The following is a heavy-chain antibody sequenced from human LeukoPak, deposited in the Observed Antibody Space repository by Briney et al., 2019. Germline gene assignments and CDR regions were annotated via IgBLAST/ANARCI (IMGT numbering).Heavy chain of an antibody. CDR2: INPKSGDT. Sequence: ASVKVSCKTSGYTFTDYYMHWVRQAPGQTFEWLAWINPKSGDTHYTQKFQGRVTVTTDTSITSVYMELSGLQSDDTAVYYCVRDLTGGSGDWGQGTLVTVSS. V-gene: IGHV1-2*02. D-gene: IGHD6-19*01. CDR3: VRDLTGGSGD. J-gene: IGHJ4*02. CDR1: GYTFTDYY.